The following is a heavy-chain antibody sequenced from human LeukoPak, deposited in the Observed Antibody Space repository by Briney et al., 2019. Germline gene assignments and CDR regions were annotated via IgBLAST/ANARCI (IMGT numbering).Heavy chain of an antibody. V-gene: IGHV3-49*03. J-gene: IGHJ4*02. D-gene: IGHD4-17*01. CDR2: IRKKAYGETK. CDR3: VRGMHDYGDANYYFDQ. CDR1: GFTFGDDG. Sequence: GRSLRLSCTAFGFTFGDDGWSWIRQAPGKGLEWICLIRKKAYGETKEYAASVRGRFTISRDDANSIAYLQMNSLKPEDTALYYCVRGMHDYGDANYYFDQWGQGTLVTVSS.